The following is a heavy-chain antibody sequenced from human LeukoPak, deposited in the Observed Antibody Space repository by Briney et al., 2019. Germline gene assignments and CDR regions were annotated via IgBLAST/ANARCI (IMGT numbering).Heavy chain of an antibody. D-gene: IGHD3-16*01. Sequence: SQTLPLTCAISGDSVSSNSAAWNWLRQSPSRALEGRGRTYYRSKWYNDYAVSVKSRITINPDTSKNQFSLQLNSVTPEDTAVYYCARDAAGYDYVWDGGFDYWGQGTLVTVSS. V-gene: IGHV6-1*01. CDR1: GDSVSSNSAA. J-gene: IGHJ4*02. CDR2: TYYRSKWYN. CDR3: ARDAAGYDYVWDGGFDY.